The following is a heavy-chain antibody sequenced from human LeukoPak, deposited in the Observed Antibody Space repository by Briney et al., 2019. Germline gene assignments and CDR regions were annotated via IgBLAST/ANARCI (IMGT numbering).Heavy chain of an antibody. CDR2: IYSSGST. J-gene: IGHJ6*02. Sequence: SETLSLTCTVSGGSIISSGYYWSWIRQRPGEGLEWIGYIYSSGSTYYNPSLKSRITISRDTSKNQFSLRLSSVTAADTAVYYCARVGGTNYYYYGMDVWGQGTTVTVSS. D-gene: IGHD3-10*01. CDR1: GGSIISSGYY. CDR3: ARVGGTNYYYYGMDV. V-gene: IGHV4-31*03.